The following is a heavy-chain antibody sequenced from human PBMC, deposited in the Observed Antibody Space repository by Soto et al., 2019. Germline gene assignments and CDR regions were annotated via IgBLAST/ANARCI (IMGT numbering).Heavy chain of an antibody. CDR1: GYSIISGYY. CDR2: IYHGGST. CDR3: ARFGTSPNGNWFDP. J-gene: IGHJ5*02. D-gene: IGHD3-10*01. Sequence: SETLSLTCAVSGYSIISGYYWGLLRQPPGKGLEWIGSIYHGGSTYYNPSLNSRVTLSIDTTNNHVSLKLNSVTAADTAVYYCARFGTSPNGNWFDPWGQGTMVTVSS. V-gene: IGHV4-38-2*01.